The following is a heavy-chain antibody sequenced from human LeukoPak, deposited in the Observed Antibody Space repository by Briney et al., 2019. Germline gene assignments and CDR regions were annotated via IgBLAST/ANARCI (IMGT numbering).Heavy chain of an antibody. CDR2: ITPRGGST. Sequence: PGGSLRLSCVASGFTFSSYPMCWVRQAPGKGLEWVSGITPRGGSTYYADSVKGRFTFSRDNSKNTLNLQMNRLRAEDTAVYYCAKVGSSGWYFDYWSQGALVTVSS. CDR1: GFTFSSYP. J-gene: IGHJ4*02. D-gene: IGHD6-19*01. V-gene: IGHV3-23*01. CDR3: AKVGSSGWYFDY.